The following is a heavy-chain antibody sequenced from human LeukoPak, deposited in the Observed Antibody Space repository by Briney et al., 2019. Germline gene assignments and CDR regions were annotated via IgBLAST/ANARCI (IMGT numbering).Heavy chain of an antibody. CDR2: IYHSGST. D-gene: IGHD2-15*01. CDR1: GFTFSSYA. J-gene: IGHJ6*03. CDR3: ARKRVVVAASYYYYYYMDV. Sequence: GSLRLSCAASGFTFSSYAMSWVRQPPGKGLEWIGEIYHSGSTNYNPSLKSRVTISVDTSKNQFSLKLSSVTAADTAVYYCARKRVVVAASYYYYYYMDVWGKGTTVTVSS. V-gene: IGHV4-4*02.